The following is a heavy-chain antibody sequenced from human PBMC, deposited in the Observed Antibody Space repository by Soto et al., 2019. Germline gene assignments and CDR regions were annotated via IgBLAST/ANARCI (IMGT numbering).Heavy chain of an antibody. J-gene: IGHJ4*02. D-gene: IGHD6-19*01. CDR3: ARGLITGSHYSGGWYYFDS. Sequence: QVQLQQSGAGLLKPSETLSLTCAVYGESFSGHIWTWIRQTPGKGLQWIGQINHSGSASYNPSLKSRVTISVHKSNSQFSLELSSVTAADTAVYYCARGLITGSHYSGGWYYFDSWGQGTQVTVSS. V-gene: IGHV4-34*01. CDR2: INHSGSA. CDR1: GESFSGHI.